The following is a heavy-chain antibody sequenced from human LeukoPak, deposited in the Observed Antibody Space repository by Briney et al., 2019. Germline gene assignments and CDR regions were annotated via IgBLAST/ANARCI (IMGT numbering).Heavy chain of an antibody. CDR3: ARLNRKYFDL. CDR1: GGSISSSSYY. Sequence: SETLSLTCTVSGGSISSSSYYWGWIRQPPGKGLEWIGSIYYSGSTYYNPSLKSRVTISVDTSKNQFSLKLSSVTAADTAVYYCARLNRKYFDLWGRGTLVTVSS. V-gene: IGHV4-39*07. D-gene: IGHD1-14*01. CDR2: IYYSGST. J-gene: IGHJ2*01.